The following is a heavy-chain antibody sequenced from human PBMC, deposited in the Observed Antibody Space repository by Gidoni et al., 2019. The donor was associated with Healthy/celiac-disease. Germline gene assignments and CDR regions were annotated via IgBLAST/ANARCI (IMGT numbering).Heavy chain of an antibody. D-gene: IGHD6-13*01. CDR3: AAGAAAGTYYYYGMDV. J-gene: IGHJ6*02. CDR2: ISSSSSTI. Sequence: VSYISSSSSTIYYADSVKGRFTISRDNPKNSLYLQMNSLRAEDTAVYYCAAGAAAGTYYYYGMDVWGQGTTVTVSS. V-gene: IGHV3-48*01.